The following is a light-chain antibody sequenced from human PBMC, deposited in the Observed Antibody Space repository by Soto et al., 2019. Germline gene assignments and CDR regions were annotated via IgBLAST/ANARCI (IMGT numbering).Light chain of an antibody. V-gene: IGKV3-20*01. J-gene: IGKJ3*01. CDR3: QQYSSSPPEFT. Sequence: EIVLTQSPGTLSVSPGERVTLSCRASQSVSSNYLDWYQQRPGQAPRLLIFCASYRATGIPDRFSGSGSGTDFTLTISRLEPEDFAVYYCQQYSSSPPEFTFGPGTKVDSK. CDR1: QSVSSNY. CDR2: CAS.